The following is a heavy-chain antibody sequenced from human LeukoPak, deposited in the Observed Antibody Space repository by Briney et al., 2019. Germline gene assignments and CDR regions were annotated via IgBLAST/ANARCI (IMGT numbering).Heavy chain of an antibody. CDR2: ISSSSSYT. D-gene: IGHD3-10*01. J-gene: IGHJ6*04. CDR1: GFTFSDYY. Sequence: GGSLRLSCAASGFTFSDYYMSWIRQAPGEGLEWVSYISSSSSYTNYADSVKGRFTISRDNAKNSLYLQMNSLRAEDMAVYYCARDEGFGELLYGMDVWGKGTTVTVSS. CDR3: ARDEGFGELLYGMDV. V-gene: IGHV3-11*06.